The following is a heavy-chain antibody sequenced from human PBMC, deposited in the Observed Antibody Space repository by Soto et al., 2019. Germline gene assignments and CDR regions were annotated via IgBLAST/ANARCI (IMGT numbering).Heavy chain of an antibody. CDR1: GGSISSGGYS. J-gene: IGHJ4*02. CDR3: ARGGIAAAAPPDY. Sequence: SDTLSLTCAVSGGSISSGGYSWSWIRQPPGKGLEWIGYIYHSGSTYYNPSLKGRVTISVDTSKNQFSLRLSSVTAADTAVYYCARGGIAAAAPPDYWGQGTLVTVSS. D-gene: IGHD6-13*01. V-gene: IGHV4-30-2*05. CDR2: IYHSGST.